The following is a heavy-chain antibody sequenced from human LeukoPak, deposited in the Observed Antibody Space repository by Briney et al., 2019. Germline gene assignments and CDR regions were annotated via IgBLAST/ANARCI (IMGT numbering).Heavy chain of an antibody. Sequence: GSSVKVSCKASGGTFSSYAISWVRQAPGQGLEWMGRIIPILGIANYAQKFQGRVTITADKSTSTAYMELSSLRSEDTAVYYCARVITVTPNWFDPWGQGTLVTVSS. J-gene: IGHJ5*02. CDR3: ARVITVTPNWFDP. CDR1: GGTFSSYA. V-gene: IGHV1-69*04. CDR2: IIPILGIA. D-gene: IGHD4-17*01.